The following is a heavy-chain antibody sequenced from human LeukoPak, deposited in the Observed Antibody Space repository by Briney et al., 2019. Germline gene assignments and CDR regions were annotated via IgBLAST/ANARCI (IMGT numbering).Heavy chain of an antibody. J-gene: IGHJ4*02. CDR2: IKSKTDGGTT. V-gene: IGHV3-15*01. Sequence: GGSLRLSCAASGFTFSDAWMSWVRQAPGKGLEWVGRIKSKTDGGTTDFAAPVKGRLTISREDSKNTLYLQMNRLKTEDTAVYYCTTDSNCGGDCYPASFDYWGQGTLVTVSS. D-gene: IGHD2-21*02. CDR3: TTDSNCGGDCYPASFDY. CDR1: GFTFSDAW.